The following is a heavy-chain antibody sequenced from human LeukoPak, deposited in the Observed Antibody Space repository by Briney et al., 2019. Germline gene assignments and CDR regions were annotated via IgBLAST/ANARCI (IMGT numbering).Heavy chain of an antibody. CDR2: IIPIFGTA. CDR1: GGTFSSYA. D-gene: IGHD3-22*01. J-gene: IGHJ3*02. CDR3: ARAAITMIVVAHIPIPGAFDS. V-gene: IGHV1-69*05. Sequence: SVKVSCKASGGTFSSYAISWVRQAPGQGLEWMGGIIPIFGTANYAQKFQGRVTITTDESTSTAYMELSSLRSEDTAVYYCARAAITMIVVAHIPIPGAFDSWGQGTMVTVSS.